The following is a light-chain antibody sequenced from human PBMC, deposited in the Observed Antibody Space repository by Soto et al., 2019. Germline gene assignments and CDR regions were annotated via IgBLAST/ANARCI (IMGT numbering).Light chain of an antibody. J-gene: IGLJ2*01. CDR2: RNN. CDR1: SSNIGSNY. CDR3: AACDDRLSGVV. Sequence: QSVLTQPPSASGTPGQRVTISCSGSSSNIGSNYVYWYQQLPGTAPKLLIYRNNQRPSGVPDRFSGSKSGTSASLAISGLRSEDEADYYSAACDDRLSGVVFGGAT. V-gene: IGLV1-47*01.